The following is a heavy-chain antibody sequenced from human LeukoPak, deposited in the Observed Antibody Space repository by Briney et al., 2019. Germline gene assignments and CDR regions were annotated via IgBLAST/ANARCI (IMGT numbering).Heavy chain of an antibody. CDR1: GFTFSTYG. D-gene: IGHD1-7*01. J-gene: IGHJ4*02. Sequence: GGSLRLSCAVSGFTFSTYGMHWVRQAPGKGLEWVAIIWNDGNSQYYGDSVKGRFTISRDNSNNTLLLHMNNLRVEDTAVYYCVRDANYYFDYWGQGTLVTVSS. V-gene: IGHV3-33*01. CDR3: VRDANYYFDY. CDR2: IWNDGNSQ.